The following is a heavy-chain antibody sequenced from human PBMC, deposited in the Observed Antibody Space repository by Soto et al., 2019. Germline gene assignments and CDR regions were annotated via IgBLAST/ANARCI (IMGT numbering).Heavy chain of an antibody. V-gene: IGHV3-9*01. CDR1: GFTFDDYA. Sequence: EVQLVESGGGLVQPGRSLRLSCAASGFTFDDYAMHWVRQAPGKGLEWVSGISWNSGSIGYADSVKGRFTISRENAKNSLYLRMNSLRAEDTALYYCAKAHAGTFYCSGGSCFIDAFDIWGQGTMVTVSS. J-gene: IGHJ3*02. CDR2: ISWNSGSI. D-gene: IGHD2-15*01. CDR3: AKAHAGTFYCSGGSCFIDAFDI.